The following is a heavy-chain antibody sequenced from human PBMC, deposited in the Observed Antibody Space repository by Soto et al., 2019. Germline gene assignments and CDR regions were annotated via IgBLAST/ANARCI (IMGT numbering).Heavy chain of an antibody. Sequence: SETLSLTCTVSGDSIVDNYWSWIRQPPGKGLEWIGYIYYNGSTNYNPALKSRVTLSVDTSRNQVSLKLRSVTASDKAVYYCARDPTKGVYSFNWFDPWGQGTLVTVSS. V-gene: IGHV4-59*01. J-gene: IGHJ5*02. CDR2: IYYNGST. CDR3: ARDPTKGVYSFNWFDP. D-gene: IGHD6-13*01. CDR1: GDSIVDNY.